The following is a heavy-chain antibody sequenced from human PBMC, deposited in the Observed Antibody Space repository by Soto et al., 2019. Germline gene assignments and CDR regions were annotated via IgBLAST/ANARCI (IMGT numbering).Heavy chain of an antibody. CDR2: INPDNGDT. V-gene: IGHV1-18*01. J-gene: IGHJ6*03. CDR1: GYTFSNFG. Sequence: QVQLVQSGAEVKKPGASLKVSCKASGYTFSNFGVGWVRQAPGQGLEWIGWINPDNGDTNYGQKFQGRATMTTDTFTNTAYMEVRGLRSDDTAVYYCARGVRVSAYLDYYMDVWGEGTTVTVSS. D-gene: IGHD3-10*02. CDR3: ARGVRVSAYLDYYMDV.